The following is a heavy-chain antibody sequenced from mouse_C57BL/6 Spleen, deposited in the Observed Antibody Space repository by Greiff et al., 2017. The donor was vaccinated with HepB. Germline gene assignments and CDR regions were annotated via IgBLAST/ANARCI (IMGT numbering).Heavy chain of an antibody. Sequence: EVKLMESGGGLVKPGGSLKLSCAASGFTFSDYGMHWVRQAPEKGLEWVAYISSGSSTIYYADTVKGRFTIARDNAKINLFLQMTSLRSEHTAMYYFASPLGYGARGLDPMDYWGQGTSVTVSS. CDR2: ISSGSSTI. V-gene: IGHV5-17*01. J-gene: IGHJ4*01. CDR3: ASPLGYGARGLDPMDY. D-gene: IGHD1-2*01. CDR1: GFTFSDYG.